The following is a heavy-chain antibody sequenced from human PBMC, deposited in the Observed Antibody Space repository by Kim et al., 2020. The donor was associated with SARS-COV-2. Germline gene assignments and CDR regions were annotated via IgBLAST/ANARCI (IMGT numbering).Heavy chain of an antibody. Sequence: SETLSLTCTVSGYSISSGYYWGWIRQPPGKGLEWIGSIYHSGSTYYNPSLKSRVTISVDTSKNQFSLKLSSVTAADTAVYYCAREQGHDYGDYWGQGTLVTVSS. CDR3: AREQGHDYGDY. V-gene: IGHV4-38-2*02. CDR1: GYSISSGYY. J-gene: IGHJ4*02. CDR2: IYHSGST.